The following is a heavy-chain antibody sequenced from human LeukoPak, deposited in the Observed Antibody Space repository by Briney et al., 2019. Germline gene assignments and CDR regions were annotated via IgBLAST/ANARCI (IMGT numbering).Heavy chain of an antibody. CDR3: AREIARGADY. CDR2: IYTSGST. CDR1: GGSISSGSYY. D-gene: IGHD3-10*01. Sequence: SETLSLTCTVSGGSISSGSYYWSWIRQRAGKGLEWIGRIYTSGSTNYNPSLKSRVTISVDTSKNQFSLKLSSVTAADTAVYYCAREIARGADYWGQGTLVSVSS. J-gene: IGHJ4*02. V-gene: IGHV4-61*02.